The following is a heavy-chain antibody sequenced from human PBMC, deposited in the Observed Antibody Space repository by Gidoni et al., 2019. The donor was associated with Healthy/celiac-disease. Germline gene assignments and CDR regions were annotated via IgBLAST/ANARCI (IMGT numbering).Heavy chain of an antibody. J-gene: IGHJ4*02. CDR3: ARDQLGYPSGPPRD. CDR2: ISYDGSNK. V-gene: IGHV3-30-3*01. Sequence: QVQLVESGGGVVQPGRSLRLSCAASGFTFSSYAMHWVHQAPGKGLEWVAVISYDGSNKYYADSVKGRFTISRDNSKNTLYLQMNSLRAEDTAVYYCARDQLGYPSGPPRDWGQGTLVTVSS. D-gene: IGHD3-16*01. CDR1: GFTFSSYA.